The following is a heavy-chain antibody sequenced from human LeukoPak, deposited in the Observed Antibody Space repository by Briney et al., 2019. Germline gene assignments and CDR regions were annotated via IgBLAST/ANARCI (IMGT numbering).Heavy chain of an antibody. D-gene: IGHD4-17*01. J-gene: IGHJ4*02. Sequence: AGGSLRLSRAASGFTFDDYAMHWVRQAPGKGLEWVSGISWNSGSIGYADSVKGRFTISRDNSKNTLYLQMNSLRAEDTAVYYCAKAQLAHDYGEHFDYWGQGTLVTVSS. CDR3: AKAQLAHDYGEHFDY. V-gene: IGHV3-9*01. CDR2: ISWNSGSI. CDR1: GFTFDDYA.